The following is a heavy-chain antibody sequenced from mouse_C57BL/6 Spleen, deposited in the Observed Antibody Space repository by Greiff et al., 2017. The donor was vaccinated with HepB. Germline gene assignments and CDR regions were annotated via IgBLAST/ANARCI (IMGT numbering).Heavy chain of an antibody. Sequence: QVQLQQPGAELVKPGASVKMSCKASGYTFTSYWITWVKQRPGQGLEWIGDIYPGSGSTNYNEKFKSKATLTVDTSSSTAYMQLSSPTSEDSAVYYSARWAYYGLRAMDYWGQGTSVTVSS. D-gene: IGHD1-1*01. V-gene: IGHV1-55*01. J-gene: IGHJ4*01. CDR1: GYTFTSYW. CDR2: IYPGSGST. CDR3: ARWAYYGLRAMDY.